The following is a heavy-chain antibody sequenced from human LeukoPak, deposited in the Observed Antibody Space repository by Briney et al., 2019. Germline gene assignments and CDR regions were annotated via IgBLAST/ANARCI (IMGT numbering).Heavy chain of an antibody. CDR3: ASQAIDYDILTGYKNYYYYMDV. V-gene: IGHV1-69*05. CDR2: IIPIFGTA. D-gene: IGHD3-9*01. J-gene: IGHJ6*03. Sequence: SVKVSCKATGGTFSSYAISWVRQAPGQGLEWMGGIIPIFGTANYAQKFQGRVTITTDESTSTACMELSSLRSEDTAVYYCASQAIDYDILTGYKNYYYYMDVWGKGTTVTVPS. CDR1: GGTFSSYA.